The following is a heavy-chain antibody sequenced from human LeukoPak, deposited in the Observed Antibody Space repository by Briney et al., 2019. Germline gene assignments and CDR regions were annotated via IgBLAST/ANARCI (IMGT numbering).Heavy chain of an antibody. CDR2: INPNSGGT. Sequence: GASVKVSCKASGYTFTGYYMHWVRQAPGQGLEWMGWINPNSGGTNYAQKFQGRVTMTRDTSISTAYMELSRLRSDDTAVYYCASLGYCSSTSCTSHYYYYCMDVWGKGTTVTVSS. CDR1: GYTFTGYY. CDR3: ASLGYCSSTSCTSHYYYYCMDV. D-gene: IGHD2-2*01. J-gene: IGHJ6*03. V-gene: IGHV1-2*02.